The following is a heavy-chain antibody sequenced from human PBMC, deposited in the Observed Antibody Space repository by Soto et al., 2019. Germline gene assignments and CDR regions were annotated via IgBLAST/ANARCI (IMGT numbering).Heavy chain of an antibody. D-gene: IGHD3-10*01. CDR3: ARDEXGYYYGSGRVRYYGMDV. J-gene: IGHJ6*02. V-gene: IGHV4-61*01. CDR2: IYYSGST. CDR1: GGSVSSGSYY. Sequence: SETLSLTCTVSGGSVSSGSYYWSWIRQPPGKGLEWIGYIYYSGSTNYNPSLKSRVTISVDTSMNQFSLKLSSVTAADTAVYYCARDEXGYYYGSGRVRYYGMDVWGQGTTVTVSS.